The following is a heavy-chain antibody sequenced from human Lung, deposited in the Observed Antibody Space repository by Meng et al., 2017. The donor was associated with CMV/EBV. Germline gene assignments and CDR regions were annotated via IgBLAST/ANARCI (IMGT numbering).Heavy chain of an antibody. J-gene: IGHJ4*02. CDR3: ARAIAVAGTAPFDY. Sequence: ASXXVSXKASGYTFTGYHIHWVRQAPGQGLQWMGWINSYTGGTIPAQKFQGRVTMTRDTSISTASMELRRLTSDDTAVYFCARAIAVAGTAPFDYWGQGTXVTVSS. CDR1: GYTFTGYH. CDR2: INSYTGGT. V-gene: IGHV1-2*02. D-gene: IGHD6-19*01.